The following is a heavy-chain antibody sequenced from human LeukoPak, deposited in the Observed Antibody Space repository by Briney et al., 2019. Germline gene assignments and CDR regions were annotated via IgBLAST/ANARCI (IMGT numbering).Heavy chain of an antibody. CDR2: ISWNSGSI. CDR3: ARDLSSDMLDY. D-gene: IGHD6-25*01. J-gene: IGHJ4*02. CDR1: GFTFDDYA. V-gene: IGHV3-9*01. Sequence: GGSLRLSCAASGFTFDDYAMHWVRQALGKGLEWVSGISWNSGSIGYADSVKGRFTISRDNAKNSLYLQMNSLRAEDTALYYCARDLSSDMLDYWGQGTLVTVSS.